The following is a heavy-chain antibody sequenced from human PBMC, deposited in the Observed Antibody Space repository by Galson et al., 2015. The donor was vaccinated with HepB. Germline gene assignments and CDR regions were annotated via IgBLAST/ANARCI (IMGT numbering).Heavy chain of an antibody. CDR3: ARESGSSSFRGFDY. D-gene: IGHD6-6*01. Sequence: ETLSLTCGVSGGSISNNYWGWIRQPAGKGLEWIGRIYTSGNTNYNPSLKSRVTMSIDTSKNQFSLNLTSVTAADTAVYFCARESGSSSFRGFDYWGQGTLVTVSS. CDR2: IYTSGNT. CDR1: GGSISNNY. V-gene: IGHV4-4*07. J-gene: IGHJ4*02.